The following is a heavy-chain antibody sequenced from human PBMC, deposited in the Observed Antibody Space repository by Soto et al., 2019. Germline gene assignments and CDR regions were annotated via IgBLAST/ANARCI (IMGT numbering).Heavy chain of an antibody. CDR3: AGGFAAAGPSPDY. Sequence: QVQLVQSGAEVKKPGSSVKVSCKASGGTFSSYTISWVRQAPGQGLEWMGRIIPILGIANYAQKFQGRVTXTXNKXTSPACMELSSLRSEGTAVFYCAGGFAAAGPSPDYWGQGTLGNVSS. CDR1: GGTFSSYT. V-gene: IGHV1-69*02. D-gene: IGHD6-13*01. J-gene: IGHJ4*02. CDR2: IIPILGIA.